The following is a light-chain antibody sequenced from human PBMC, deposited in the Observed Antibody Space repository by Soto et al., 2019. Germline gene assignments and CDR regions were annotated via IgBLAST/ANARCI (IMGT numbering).Light chain of an antibody. CDR1: QSISTW. V-gene: IGKV1-5*01. CDR2: DVS. CDR3: QHYNSYPLT. Sequence: IPITPSPSTVSACVGDRVPIPCRASQSISTWLAWYQQKPGKAPKFLIYDVSTLESGVPSRFSGSGSGTEFTLTISSLQPDDFATYYCQHYNSYPLTFGQGTRLEIK. J-gene: IGKJ5*01.